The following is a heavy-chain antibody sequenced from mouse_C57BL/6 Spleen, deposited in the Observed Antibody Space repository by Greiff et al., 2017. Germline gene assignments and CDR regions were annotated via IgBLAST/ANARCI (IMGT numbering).Heavy chain of an antibody. CDR3: ARDRGFAY. Sequence: EVQLMESGGGLVKPGGSLKLSCAASGFTFSSYAMSWVRQTPEKRLEWVATISDGGSYTYYPDNVKGRFTISRDNAKNNLYLQMSHLKSEDTAMYYCARDRGFAYWGQGTLVTVSA. V-gene: IGHV5-4*01. CDR1: GFTFSSYA. J-gene: IGHJ3*01. D-gene: IGHD3-1*01. CDR2: ISDGGSYT.